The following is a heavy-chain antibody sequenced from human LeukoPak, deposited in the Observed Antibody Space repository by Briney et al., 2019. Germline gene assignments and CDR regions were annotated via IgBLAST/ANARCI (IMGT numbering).Heavy chain of an antibody. D-gene: IGHD2-2*01. CDR2: IYYSGST. V-gene: IGHV4-59*01. J-gene: IGHJ6*03. CDR3: ARDSPDIVVVPAAPSYYYYYMDV. Sequence: SETLSLTCTVSGGSISSYYWSWIRQPPGKGLEWIGYIYYSGSTNYNPSLKSRVTISVDTSKNQFSLKLSSVTAADTAVYYCARDSPDIVVVPAAPSYYYYYMDVWGKGTTVTVSS. CDR1: GGSISSYY.